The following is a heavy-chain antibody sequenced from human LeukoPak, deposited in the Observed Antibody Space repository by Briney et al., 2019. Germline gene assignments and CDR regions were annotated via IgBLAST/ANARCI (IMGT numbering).Heavy chain of an antibody. J-gene: IGHJ4*02. V-gene: IGHV1-2*02. D-gene: IGHD5-18*01. CDR1: GYTFTGHY. CDR3: ARGDTAMVTLFDY. Sequence: ASVKVSCKASGYTFTGHYIHWVRQAPGQGLEWMGWINPNSGDTNCARNSQGRVTMTRDTSISTAYMELSRLRSDDTAVYYCARGDTAMVTLFDYWGQGTLVTVSS. CDR2: INPNSGDT.